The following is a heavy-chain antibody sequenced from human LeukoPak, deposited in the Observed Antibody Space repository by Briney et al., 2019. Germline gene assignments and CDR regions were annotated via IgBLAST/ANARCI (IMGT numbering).Heavy chain of an antibody. CDR1: GFTFSDYY. CDR2: ISSSGSTI. Sequence: GGSLRLSCAASGFTFSDYYMSWIRQAPGKGLEWVSYISSSGSTIYYADSVKGRFTISRDNAKNSLYLQMNSLRAEDTALYYCAKDIFSSGLEDAFDIWGQGTMVTVSS. J-gene: IGHJ3*02. V-gene: IGHV3-11*01. CDR3: AKDIFSSGLEDAFDI. D-gene: IGHD3-22*01.